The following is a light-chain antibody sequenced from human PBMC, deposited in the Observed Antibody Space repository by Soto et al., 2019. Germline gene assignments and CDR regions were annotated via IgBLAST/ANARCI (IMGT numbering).Light chain of an antibody. CDR2: GAS. Sequence: EIVMTQSPVTLSVSPGERATLSCRASQSVSSSYLAWYQQKPGQAPRLLIYGASSRATGIPDRFSGSGSGTDFTLTISRLEPEDFAVYYCQQDGSSHTFGGGTKVDI. J-gene: IGKJ4*01. V-gene: IGKV3-20*01. CDR3: QQDGSSHT. CDR1: QSVSSSY.